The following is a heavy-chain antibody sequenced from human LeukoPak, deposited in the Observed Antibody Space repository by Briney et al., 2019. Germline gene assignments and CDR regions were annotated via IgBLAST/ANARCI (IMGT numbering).Heavy chain of an antibody. J-gene: IGHJ5*02. V-gene: IGHV4-4*07. CDR2: TYTSGST. Sequence: SETLSLTCTVSGGSISSYYWSWIRQPAGKGLEWIGRTYTSGSTNYNPSLKSRVTMSVDTSKNQFSLKLSSVTAADTAVYYCARAPYSGSYSRFDPWGQGTLVTVSS. CDR1: GGSISSYY. CDR3: ARAPYSGSYSRFDP. D-gene: IGHD1-26*01.